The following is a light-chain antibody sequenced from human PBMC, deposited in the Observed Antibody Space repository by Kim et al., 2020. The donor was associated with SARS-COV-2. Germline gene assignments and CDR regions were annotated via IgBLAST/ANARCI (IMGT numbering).Light chain of an antibody. CDR2: KAS. CDR1: QRISDW. CDR3: QQYNGHSRT. V-gene: IGKV1-5*03. J-gene: IGKJ1*01. Sequence: DIQMTQSPSTLSASVGDRVTITCRASQRISDWVAWFQQKPGKAPKHLIYKASIVEDGVPSRFSASGSGTEFTLTVSSLLPDDFATYYCQQYNGHSRTFGQGTKVDIK.